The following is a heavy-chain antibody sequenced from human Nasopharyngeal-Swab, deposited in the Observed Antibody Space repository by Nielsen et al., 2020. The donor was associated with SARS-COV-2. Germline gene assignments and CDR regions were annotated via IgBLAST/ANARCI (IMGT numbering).Heavy chain of an antibody. CDR1: GLTSTRYA. CDR3: ARGDSF. CDR2: IYSGGRT. D-gene: IGHD2-21*01. J-gene: IGHJ6*02. Sequence: GESLKISCAPCGLTSTRYAMSWVRQAPGKGLEWVSVIYSGGRTYYADSVQGRFTISRDNSKNTLDLQMNSLRVEDTAVYYCARGDSFWGQGTTVTVSS. V-gene: IGHV3-53*01.